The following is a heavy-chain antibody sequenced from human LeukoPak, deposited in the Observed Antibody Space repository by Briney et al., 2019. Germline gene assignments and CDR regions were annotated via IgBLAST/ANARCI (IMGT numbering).Heavy chain of an antibody. CDR1: GGSINSGGYY. CDR3: ARRTVTTLGY. D-gene: IGHD4-17*01. V-gene: IGHV4-34*01. Sequence: PSETLSLTCTVSGGSINSGGYYWSWIRQPPGKGLEWIGEINHSGSTNYNPSLKSRVTISVDTSKNQFSLKLSSVTAADTAVYYCARRTVTTLGYWGQGTLVTVSS. J-gene: IGHJ4*02. CDR2: INHSGST.